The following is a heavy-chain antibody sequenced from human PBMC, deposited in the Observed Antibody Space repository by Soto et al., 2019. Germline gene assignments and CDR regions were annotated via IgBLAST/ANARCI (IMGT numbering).Heavy chain of an antibody. V-gene: IGHV4-34*01. CDR2: INHSGST. D-gene: IGHD3-10*01. CDR1: GGSFSGYY. CDR3: ARWGATMVRGVMWDNWFDP. J-gene: IGHJ5*02. Sequence: LSETLSLTCAVYGGSFSGYYWSWIRQPPGKGLEWIGEINHSGSTNYNPSLKSRVTISVDTSKNQFSLKLSSVTAADTAVYYCARWGATMVRGVMWDNWFDPWGQGTLVTVSS.